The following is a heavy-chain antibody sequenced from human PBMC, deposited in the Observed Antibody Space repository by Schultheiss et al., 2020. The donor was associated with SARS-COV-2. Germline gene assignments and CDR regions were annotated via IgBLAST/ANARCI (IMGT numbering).Heavy chain of an antibody. V-gene: IGHV4-4*07. D-gene: IGHD6-19*01. Sequence: SETLSLTCAVSGGSISSYYWSWIRQPAGKGLEWIGRIYTSGSTNYNPSLKSRVTISVDTSKNQFSLKLSSVTAADTAVYYCARGGSSGWYGVDYYGMDVWGQGTTVTVSS. CDR1: GGSISSYY. J-gene: IGHJ6*02. CDR3: ARGGSSGWYGVDYYGMDV. CDR2: IYTSGST.